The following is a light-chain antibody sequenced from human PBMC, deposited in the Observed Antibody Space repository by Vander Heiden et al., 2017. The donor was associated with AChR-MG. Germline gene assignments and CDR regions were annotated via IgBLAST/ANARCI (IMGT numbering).Light chain of an antibody. J-gene: IGLJ2*01. CDR2: GSS. V-gene: IGLV1-40*01. CDR3: QSYDSSLSGVV. Sequence: QSVLTQPPPVSGVPGQRVTISCTGGDSNIGAGYDVHWYQQFPGTVPKLLIYGSSNRPSGVPDRFSGSRSGTSASLAITGLQAEDEADFYCQSYDSSLSGVVFGGGTKLTVL. CDR1: DSNIGAGYD.